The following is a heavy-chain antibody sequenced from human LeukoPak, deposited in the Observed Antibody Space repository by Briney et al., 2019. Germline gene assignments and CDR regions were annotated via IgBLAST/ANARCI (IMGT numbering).Heavy chain of an antibody. D-gene: IGHD3-10*01. CDR3: ARVSMYYGSGSYYTYYYYYMDV. CDR2: INHSVST. J-gene: IGHJ6*03. V-gene: IGHV4-34*01. CDR1: GGSFSGYY. Sequence: PSETLSLTCAVYGGSFSGYYWSWIRQPPGKGLEWIGEINHSVSTNANPSLKSRVTISVDTSKNQFSLKLSSVTAADTAVYYCARVSMYYGSGSYYTYYYYYMDVWGKGTTVTVSS.